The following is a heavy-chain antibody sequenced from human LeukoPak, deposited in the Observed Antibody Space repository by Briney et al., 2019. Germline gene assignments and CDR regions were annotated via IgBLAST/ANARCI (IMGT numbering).Heavy chain of an antibody. CDR2: ISPNSGGT. CDR1: GYTFTGYY. CDR3: ARCPIVSLKYYYYYGMDV. J-gene: IGHJ6*02. V-gene: IGHV1-2*02. D-gene: IGHD3-16*02. Sequence: ASVKVSCKASGYTFTGYYMHWVRQAPGQGLEWMGWISPNSGGTNYAQKFQGRVTMTRDTSISTAYMELSRLRSDDTAVYYCARCPIVSLKYYYYYGMDVWGQGTTVTVSS.